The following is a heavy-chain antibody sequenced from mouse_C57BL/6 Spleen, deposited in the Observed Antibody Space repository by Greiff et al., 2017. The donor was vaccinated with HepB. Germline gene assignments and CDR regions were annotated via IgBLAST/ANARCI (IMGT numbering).Heavy chain of an antibody. D-gene: IGHD2-4*01. CDR3: ARSRDYDGEYYFDY. Sequence: VQLQQSGAELVKPGASVKLSCTASGFNIKDYYMHWVKQRTEQGLEWIGRIDPEDGETKYAPKFQGQATITADTTSNTAYLQLSSLTSEDTAVYYCARSRDYDGEYYFDYWGQGTTLTVSS. V-gene: IGHV14-2*01. CDR2: IDPEDGET. J-gene: IGHJ2*01. CDR1: GFNIKDYY.